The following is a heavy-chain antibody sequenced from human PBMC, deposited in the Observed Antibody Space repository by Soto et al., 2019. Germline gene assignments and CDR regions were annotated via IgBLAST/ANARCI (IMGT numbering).Heavy chain of an antibody. D-gene: IGHD4-17*01. CDR1: GGSISSYY. CDR3: AREGGETTVTTNWFDP. CDR2: IYTSGST. V-gene: IGHV4-4*07. Sequence: SETLSLTCTVSGGSISSYYWSWIRQPAGKGLEWIGRIYTSGSTNYNPSLKSRVTMSVDTSKNQFSLKLSSVTAADTAVYYCAREGGETTVTTNWFDPWGQGTLVTAPQ. J-gene: IGHJ5*02.